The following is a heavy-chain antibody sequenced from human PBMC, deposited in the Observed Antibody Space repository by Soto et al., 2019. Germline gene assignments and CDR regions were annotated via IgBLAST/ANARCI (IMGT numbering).Heavy chain of an antibody. V-gene: IGHV3-7*01. CDR1: GFTFSSYW. CDR2: IKQDGSEK. J-gene: IGHJ6*02. D-gene: IGHD2-2*03. CDR3: ARDGYCSSTSCYLVRRYYGMDG. Sequence: EVQLVESGGGLVQPGGSLRLSCAASGFTFSSYWMSWVRQAPGKGLEWVANIKQDGSEKYYVDSVKGRFTISRDNAKNSLYMQMNSLRAEDPAVYYCARDGYCSSTSCYLVRRYYGMDGWGQGKTVNVSS.